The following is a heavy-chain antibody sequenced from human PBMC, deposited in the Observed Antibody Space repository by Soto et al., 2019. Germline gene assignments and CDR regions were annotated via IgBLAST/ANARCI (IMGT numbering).Heavy chain of an antibody. CDR1: GGSISSGDYY. V-gene: IGHV4-30-4*01. Sequence: QVQLQESGPGLVKPSQTLSLTCTVSGGSISSGDYYWSWIRQPPGKGLEWIGYIYYSGSTYYNPSLKSRVXXSXDXFKNQFSLKLSSVTAADTAVYYCARGETAVVTTFDYWGQGTLVTVSS. CDR3: ARGETAVVTTFDY. D-gene: IGHD4-4*01. J-gene: IGHJ4*02. CDR2: IYYSGST.